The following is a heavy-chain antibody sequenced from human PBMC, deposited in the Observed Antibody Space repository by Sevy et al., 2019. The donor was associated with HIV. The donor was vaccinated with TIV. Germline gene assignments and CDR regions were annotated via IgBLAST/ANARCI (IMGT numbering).Heavy chain of an antibody. CDR2: TYYRSKWYN. D-gene: IGHD1-20*01. CDR3: ARDGLTYGGMDV. Sequence: SQTLSITCAISGDSVSSNSAAWNWIRQSPSRGLEWLGRTYYRSKWYNDYAVSVKSPITINPETSKNQVSLQLNSVTPEDTAIYYCARDGLTYGGMDVWGQGTTVTVSS. J-gene: IGHJ6*02. CDR1: GDSVSSNSAA. V-gene: IGHV6-1*01.